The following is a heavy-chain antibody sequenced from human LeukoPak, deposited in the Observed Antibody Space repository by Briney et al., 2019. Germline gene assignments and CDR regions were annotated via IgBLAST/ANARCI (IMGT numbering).Heavy chain of an antibody. CDR3: AKSTYYGSS. Sequence: GGSLRLSCAASGFTFSSYGMHLVRQAPGKGLEWVAVISYDGSNKYYADSVKGRFTISRDNSKNTLYLQMNSLRAEDTAVYYCAKSTYYGSSWGQGTLVTVSS. CDR1: GFTFSSYG. J-gene: IGHJ4*02. V-gene: IGHV3-30*18. CDR2: ISYDGSNK. D-gene: IGHD3-10*01.